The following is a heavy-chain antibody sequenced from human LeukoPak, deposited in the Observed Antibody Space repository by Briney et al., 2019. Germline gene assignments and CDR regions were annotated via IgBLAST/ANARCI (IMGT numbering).Heavy chain of an antibody. J-gene: IGHJ6*03. CDR2: INWNGGST. V-gene: IGHV3-20*04. CDR1: GFTFSSYW. CDR3: SRGGGLYYYYMDV. Sequence: GGSLRLSCAASGFTFSSYWMSWVRQAPGKGLEWVSGINWNGGSTGYADSVKGRFTISRDNAQNSLYLQMNSLRAQDTALYYCSRGGGLYYYYMDVWGKGTTVTVSS. D-gene: IGHD3-10*01.